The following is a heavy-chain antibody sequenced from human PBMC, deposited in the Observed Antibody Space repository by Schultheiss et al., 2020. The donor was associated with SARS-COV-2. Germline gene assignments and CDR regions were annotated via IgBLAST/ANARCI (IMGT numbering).Heavy chain of an antibody. CDR1: GGSISSYY. D-gene: IGHD3-3*01. V-gene: IGHV4-59*12. Sequence: SETLSLTCTVSGGSISSYYWSWIRQPPGKGLEWIGYIYDSGTNYYNPSLKSRVAISQDTSKNQFSLKLSSVTAADTAVYYCARVEGHYDFWSGSHWFDPWGQGTLVTVSS. CDR3: ARVEGHYDFWSGSHWFDP. J-gene: IGHJ5*02. CDR2: IYDSGTN.